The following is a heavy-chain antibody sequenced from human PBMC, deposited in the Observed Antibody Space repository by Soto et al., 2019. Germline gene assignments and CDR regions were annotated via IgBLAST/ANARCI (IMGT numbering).Heavy chain of an antibody. V-gene: IGHV4-4*07. D-gene: IGHD3-16*01. J-gene: IGHJ4*02. CDR3: TRVPLDYTNGPDF. Sequence: NYNPSLKSRVTMSIDTSSNQFSLRVRSVTAADTAVYFCTRVPLDYTNGPDFWGQGTLVTVSS.